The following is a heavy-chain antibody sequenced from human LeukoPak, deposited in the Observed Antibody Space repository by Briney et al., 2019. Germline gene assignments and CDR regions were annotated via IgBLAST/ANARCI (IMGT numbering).Heavy chain of an antibody. CDR3: AKDRIAVAGSIFDY. J-gene: IGHJ4*02. CDR1: ALTFSSYA. D-gene: IGHD6-19*01. Sequence: GRSLRLSCAPSALTFSSYAMSWVRQAPGKVLEWVSSIIGMGGNTLYADSVKGRFTISRDNSKNTLYLQMNRLRAEDTAVYYCAKDRIAVAGSIFDYWGQGTLVTVSS. V-gene: IGHV3-23*01. CDR2: IIGMGGNT.